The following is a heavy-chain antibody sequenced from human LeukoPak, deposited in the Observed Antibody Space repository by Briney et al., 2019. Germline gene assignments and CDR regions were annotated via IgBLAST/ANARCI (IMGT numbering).Heavy chain of an antibody. D-gene: IGHD2/OR15-2a*01. Sequence: GRSLRLSCAASGFTFSSYGMHWVRQAPGKGLEWVAVISYDGSNKYYADSVKGRFTISKDNSKNTLDLQMNSLRAEDTAVYYCAKADEMNMDYWGQGTLVTVSS. CDR3: AKADEMNMDY. V-gene: IGHV3-30*18. CDR1: GFTFSSYG. CDR2: ISYDGSNK. J-gene: IGHJ4*02.